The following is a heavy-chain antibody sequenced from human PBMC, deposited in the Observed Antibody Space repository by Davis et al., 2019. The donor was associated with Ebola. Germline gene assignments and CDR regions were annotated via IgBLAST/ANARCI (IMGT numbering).Heavy chain of an antibody. CDR2: IGSDSGT. J-gene: IGHJ4*02. V-gene: IGHV3-23*01. CDR1: GLSLNSCA. D-gene: IGHD6-19*01. CDR3: TTRLVNHFDY. Sequence: GESLKISCVASGLSLNSCAMSWVRQAPGKGLEWVSGIGSDSGTHYADSVRGRFTISRDDSKNTLYLQMNSLRGEDTAVYYCTTRLVNHFDYWGQGTQVTVSS.